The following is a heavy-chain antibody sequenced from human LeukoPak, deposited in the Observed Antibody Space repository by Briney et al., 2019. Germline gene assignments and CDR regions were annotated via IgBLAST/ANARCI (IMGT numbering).Heavy chain of an antibody. CDR3: ARGGSSWYERGYYFDY. V-gene: IGHV1-2*02. CDR2: INPNSGGT. D-gene: IGHD6-13*01. J-gene: IGHJ4*02. Sequence: ASVKVSCKASGYTFTGYYMHWVRQAPGQGLEWMGWINPNSGGTNYAQKFQGRVTMTRDTSISTAYMELSRLRSDDTAVYYCARGGSSWYERGYYFDYWGQGTLVTVSS. CDR1: GYTFTGYY.